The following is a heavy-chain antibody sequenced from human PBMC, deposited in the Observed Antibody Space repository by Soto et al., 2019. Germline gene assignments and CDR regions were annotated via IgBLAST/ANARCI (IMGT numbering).Heavy chain of an antibody. D-gene: IGHD2-15*01. J-gene: IGHJ3*02. CDR3: AHRPDAVVVVAATDDAFDI. CDR2: IYWDDDK. CDR1: GFSLSTSGVG. Sequence: SGPMLVNPTQTLTLTCTFSGFSLSTSGVGVGWIRQPPGKALEWLALIYWDDDKRYSPSLKSRLTITKDTSKNQVVLKMTNMDPVDTATYYCAHRPDAVVVVAATDDAFDIWGQGTMVTVSS. V-gene: IGHV2-5*02.